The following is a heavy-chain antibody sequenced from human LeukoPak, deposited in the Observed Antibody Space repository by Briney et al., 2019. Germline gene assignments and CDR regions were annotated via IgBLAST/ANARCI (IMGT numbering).Heavy chain of an antibody. V-gene: IGHV4-34*01. CDR3: ARGQRGYSYGFKAGESWFDP. CDR1: GGSFSGYY. D-gene: IGHD5-18*01. Sequence: SETLSPTCAVYGGSFSGYYWSWLRQPPEKGLEWMGEINHSGSTNYNPSLKSRVTISVDTSKNQFSLKLSSVTAADTAVYYCARGQRGYSYGFKAGESWFDPWGQGTLVAVSS. CDR2: INHSGST. J-gene: IGHJ5*02.